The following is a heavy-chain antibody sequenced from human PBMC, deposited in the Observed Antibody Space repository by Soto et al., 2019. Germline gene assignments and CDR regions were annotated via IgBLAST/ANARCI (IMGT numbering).Heavy chain of an antibody. CDR3: ASGPGFLRIAFEH. Sequence: GASVKVSCKASGYTFTRSGISWVRQAPGQGLEWMGWINTKNGRTSYAQRFQDRVTMTTNTSTNSAFIEVRILTSDDTAVYYCASGPGFLRIAFEHWGQGTLVTVS. J-gene: IGHJ4*02. V-gene: IGHV1-18*01. D-gene: IGHD3-3*01. CDR1: GYTFTRSG. CDR2: INTKNGRT.